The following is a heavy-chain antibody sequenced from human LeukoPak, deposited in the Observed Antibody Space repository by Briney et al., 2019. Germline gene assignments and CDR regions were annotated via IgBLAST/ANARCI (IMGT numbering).Heavy chain of an antibody. CDR2: INPSGGST. V-gene: IGHV1-46*01. Sequence: ASVKVSCKASGYTFTTYYMHWVRQAPGQGLEWMGIINPSGGSTNYAQKFQGRVTMTRDMSTNTVYMELSSLRSEDTAVYYCAYSSNWQRENGGQGTRVTVSS. CDR1: GYTFTTYY. J-gene: IGHJ4*02. D-gene: IGHD6-13*01. CDR3: AYSSNWQREN.